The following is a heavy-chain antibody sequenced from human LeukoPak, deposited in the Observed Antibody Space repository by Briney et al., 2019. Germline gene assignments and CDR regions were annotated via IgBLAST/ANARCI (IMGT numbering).Heavy chain of an antibody. CDR2: IIPIFGTA. J-gene: IGHJ3*02. CDR1: GGTFSSYA. V-gene: IGHV1-69*06. Sequence: SVTVSCKASGGTFSSYAISWVRQAPGQGLEWMGGIIPIFGTANYAQKFQGRVTITADKSTSTAYMELSSLRSEDTAVYYCARGGYCSGGSCYFDAFDIWGQGTMVTVSS. CDR3: ARGGYCSGGSCYFDAFDI. D-gene: IGHD2-15*01.